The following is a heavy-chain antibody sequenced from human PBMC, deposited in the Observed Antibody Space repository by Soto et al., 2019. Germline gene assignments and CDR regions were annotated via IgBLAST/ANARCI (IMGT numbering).Heavy chain of an antibody. V-gene: IGHV3-21*01. J-gene: IGHJ6*02. Sequence: GGSLRLSCAASGFTFSSYSMNWVRQAPGKGLEWVSSISSSSSYIYYADSVKGRFTISRDNAKNSLYLQMNSLRAEDTAVYYCAREGGYCSSTSCFDVGYGMDVWGQGTTVTVSS. D-gene: IGHD2-2*01. CDR1: GFTFSSYS. CDR2: ISSSSSYI. CDR3: AREGGYCSSTSCFDVGYGMDV.